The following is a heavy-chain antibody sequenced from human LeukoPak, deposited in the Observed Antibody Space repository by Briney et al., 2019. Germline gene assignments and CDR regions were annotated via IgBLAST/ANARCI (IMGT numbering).Heavy chain of an antibody. D-gene: IGHD5-12*01. V-gene: IGHV4-39*02. Sequence: PSETLSLTCTVSGVSICSSNSYWGWIRQPPGKGLEWIGSIYYSGNTYYNASLKSQVSISIDTSKNQFSLRLSSVTAADTAVYYCAREDGGYDFPIPGWFDPWGQGTLVTVSS. J-gene: IGHJ5*02. CDR1: GVSICSSNSY. CDR3: AREDGGYDFPIPGWFDP. CDR2: IYYSGNT.